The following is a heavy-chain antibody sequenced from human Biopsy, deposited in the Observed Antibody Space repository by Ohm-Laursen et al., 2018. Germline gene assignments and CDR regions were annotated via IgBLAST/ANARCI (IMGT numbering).Heavy chain of an antibody. CDR1: GFTFNNYG. Sequence: SLSLSCAASGFTFNNYGMQWVRQAPGKGLGWVAFIFYDGSNTYYADSVKGRFTISRDNSRDTLYLQMSRLRAEDTAVYYCAKDRYNYAPIGGFSMDVWGQGTTVTVSS. J-gene: IGHJ6*02. V-gene: IGHV3-30*18. D-gene: IGHD5-18*01. CDR3: AKDRYNYAPIGGFSMDV. CDR2: IFYDGSNT.